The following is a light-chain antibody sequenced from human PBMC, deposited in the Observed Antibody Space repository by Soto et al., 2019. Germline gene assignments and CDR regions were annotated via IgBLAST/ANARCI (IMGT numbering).Light chain of an antibody. V-gene: IGLV1-44*01. CDR1: RSNIGSNT. J-gene: IGLJ1*01. CDR2: SNN. CDR3: AAWDDSLNGYV. Sequence: QSALTQPPSASGTPGQRVTISCSGSRSNIGSNTVNWYQQLPGTSPKLLIYSNNQRPSGVPDRFSGSKSGTSASLAISGLQSEAEADYYCAAWDDSLNGYVFGTGTKVTVL.